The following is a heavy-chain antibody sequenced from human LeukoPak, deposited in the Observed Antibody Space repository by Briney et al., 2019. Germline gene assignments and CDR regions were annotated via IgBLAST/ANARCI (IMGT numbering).Heavy chain of an antibody. CDR3: ARGGEFEAFDI. D-gene: IGHD3-16*01. V-gene: IGHV3-33*01. J-gene: IGHJ3*02. CDR1: GFIFSSYG. Sequence: GGSLRLSCAASGFIFSSYGMNWVRQAPGKGLEWVAIIWFDGSNKYYADSVKGRFTISRDNSKNTLYLQMNSLRAEDTAVYYCARGGEFEAFDIWGQGTMVTVSS. CDR2: IWFDGSNK.